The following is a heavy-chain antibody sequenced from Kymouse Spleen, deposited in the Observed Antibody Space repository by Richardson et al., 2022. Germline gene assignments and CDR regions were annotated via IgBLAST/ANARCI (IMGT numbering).Heavy chain of an antibody. Sequence: QVQLQESGPGLVKPSETLSLTCTVSGGSISSYYWSWIRQPPGKGLEWIGYIYYSGSTNYNPSLKSRVTISVDTSKNQFSLKLSSVTAADTAVYYCARTGTTGNWFDPWGQGTLVTVSS. CDR1: GGSISSYY. CDR2: IYYSGST. CDR3: ARTGTTGNWFDP. J-gene: IGHJ5*02. V-gene: IGHV4-59*01. D-gene: IGHD1-1*01,IGHD1-20*01.